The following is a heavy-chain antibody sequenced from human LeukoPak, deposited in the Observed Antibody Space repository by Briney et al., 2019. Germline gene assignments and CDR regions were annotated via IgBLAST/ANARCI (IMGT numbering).Heavy chain of an antibody. D-gene: IGHD5-18*01. CDR3: AAPLRAGYMYGFQS. Sequence: GASVRVSCKASGGTFSGYAFNWVRQAPGQGLEWMGGIIPGFGATDYADKLQGRVTITADEFTSTAYIDLTSLRSDDTAIYFCAAPLRAGYMYGFQSWGQGTLVTVSS. CDR2: IIPGFGAT. V-gene: IGHV1-69*13. CDR1: GGTFSGYA. J-gene: IGHJ5*02.